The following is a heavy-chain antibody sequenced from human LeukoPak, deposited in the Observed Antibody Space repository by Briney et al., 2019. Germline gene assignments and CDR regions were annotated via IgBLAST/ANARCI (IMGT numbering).Heavy chain of an antibody. D-gene: IGHD6-13*01. CDR2: IWYDGSNK. J-gene: IGHJ6*02. CDR3: ARESGYMRGLWVYYYGMDV. V-gene: IGHV3-33*01. Sequence: GGSLRLSCAASGFTFSSYGVHWVRQAPGKGLEWVAVIWYDGSNKYYADSVKGRFTISRDNSKNTLYLQMNSLRAEDAAVYYCARESGYMRGLWVYYYGMDVWGQGTTVTVSS. CDR1: GFTFSSYG.